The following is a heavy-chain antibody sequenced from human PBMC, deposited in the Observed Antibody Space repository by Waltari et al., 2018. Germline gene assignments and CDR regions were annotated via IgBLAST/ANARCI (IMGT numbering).Heavy chain of an antibody. CDR2: IYYSGST. CDR3: ARVEYYDFWSGSGTYGMDV. D-gene: IGHD3-3*01. Sequence: VQLLESGGGLVQPGGPLRLSCAASGFTFSSYAMSWVRQAPGKGLEWIGYIYYSGSTNYNPSLKSRVTISVDTSKNQFSLKLSSVTAADTAVYYCARVEYYDFWSGSGTYGMDVWGQGTTVTVSS. J-gene: IGHJ6*02. V-gene: IGHV4-59*01. CDR1: GFTFSSYA.